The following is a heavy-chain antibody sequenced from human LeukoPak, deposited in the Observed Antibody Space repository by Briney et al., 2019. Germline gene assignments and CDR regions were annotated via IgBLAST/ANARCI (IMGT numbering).Heavy chain of an antibody. CDR1: GFSFSDYY. CDR2: ISSSGSSI. D-gene: IGHD5-24*01. Sequence: GGSLRLSCAASGFSFSDYYMTWIRQAPGQGLEWISYISSSGSSIYYADSVKGRLTISRDNAKSSLYVQMNSLRAEDTAVYYCARARDGYNSGAFDIWRQGTMVTVSS. V-gene: IGHV3-11*04. J-gene: IGHJ3*02. CDR3: ARARDGYNSGAFDI.